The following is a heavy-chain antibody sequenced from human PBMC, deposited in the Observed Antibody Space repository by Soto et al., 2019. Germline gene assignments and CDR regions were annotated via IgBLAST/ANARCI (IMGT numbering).Heavy chain of an antibody. CDR2: ISSSSSYI. V-gene: IGHV3-21*01. CDR3: AREEGDFWSGYFFNY. D-gene: IGHD3-3*01. Sequence: GGSLRLSCAASGFTFSSYSMNWVRQAPGKGLEWVSSISSSSSYIYYADSVKGRFTISRDNAKNSLYLQMNSLRAEDTAVYYCAREEGDFWSGYFFNYWGQGTLVTVSS. CDR1: GFTFSSYS. J-gene: IGHJ4*02.